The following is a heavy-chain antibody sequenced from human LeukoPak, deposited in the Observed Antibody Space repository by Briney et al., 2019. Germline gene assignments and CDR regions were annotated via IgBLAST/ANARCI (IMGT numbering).Heavy chain of an antibody. D-gene: IGHD4-17*01. CDR2: INHSGST. V-gene: IGHV4-34*01. Sequence: SXTLSLTCAVYGGSFSGYYWSWIRQPPGKGLEWIGEINHSGSTNYNPSLKRRVTISVDTSKNQFSLKLSSVTAADTAVYYCARLGTVTPLPFDYWGQGTLVTVSS. CDR3: ARLGTVTPLPFDY. J-gene: IGHJ4*02. CDR1: GGSFSGYY.